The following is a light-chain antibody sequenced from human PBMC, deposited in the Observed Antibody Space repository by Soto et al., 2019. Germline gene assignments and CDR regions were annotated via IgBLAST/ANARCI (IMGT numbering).Light chain of an antibody. CDR3: MQALQTPAT. CDR2: LGS. J-gene: IGKJ3*01. V-gene: IGKV2-28*01. Sequence: DIVMTQSPLSLPVTPGEPASISCRSSQSLLHSNGYNYLDWYLQKPGQSPLLLIYLGSNRASGVPDRCSGSGSGTDFTLKISRVEAEDVGVYYCMQALQTPATFGPGTKVDIK. CDR1: QSLLHSNGYNY.